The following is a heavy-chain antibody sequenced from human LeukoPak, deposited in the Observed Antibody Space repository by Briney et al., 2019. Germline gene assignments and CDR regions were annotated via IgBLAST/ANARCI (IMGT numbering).Heavy chain of an antibody. J-gene: IGHJ4*02. CDR2: IKQDGSEK. CDR1: GFTFSSYW. CDR3: ARGAARIAAGGSVDY. D-gene: IGHD6-13*01. Sequence: GGSLRLSCAASGFTFSSYWMSWVRQAPGKGLEWVANIKQDGSEKYYVDSVKGRFTISRDNAKNTLYLQMNSLRAEDTAVYYCARGAARIAAGGSVDYWGQGTLVTVSS. V-gene: IGHV3-7*01.